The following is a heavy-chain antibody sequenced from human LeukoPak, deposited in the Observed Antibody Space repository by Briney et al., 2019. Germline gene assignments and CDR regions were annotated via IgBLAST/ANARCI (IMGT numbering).Heavy chain of an antibody. CDR1: GFTFSSYW. CDR3: AKEGYYDSSGHDDAFDI. CDR2: IKQDGSEK. V-gene: IGHV3-7*01. D-gene: IGHD3-22*01. J-gene: IGHJ3*02. Sequence: GGSLRLSCAASGFTFSSYWMSWVRQAPGKGLEWVANIKQDGSEKYYVDSVKGRFTISRDNAKNSLYLQMNSLRAEDTAVYYCAKEGYYDSSGHDDAFDIWGQGTMVTVSS.